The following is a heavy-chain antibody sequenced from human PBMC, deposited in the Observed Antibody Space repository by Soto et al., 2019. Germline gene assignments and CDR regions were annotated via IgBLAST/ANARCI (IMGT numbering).Heavy chain of an antibody. CDR1: GGSISSSNW. J-gene: IGHJ6*02. CDR2: IYHSGST. D-gene: IGHD3-3*01. V-gene: IGHV4-4*02. Sequence: QVQLQESGPGLVKPSGTLSLTCAVSGGSISSSNWWSWVRQPPGKGLEWIGEIYHSGSTNYNPSLKSRVTISVDKSKTQFPLKLSSVTAADTAVYYCARDHRYYDFWSGYSGGMDVWGQGTTFTVSS. CDR3: ARDHRYYDFWSGYSGGMDV.